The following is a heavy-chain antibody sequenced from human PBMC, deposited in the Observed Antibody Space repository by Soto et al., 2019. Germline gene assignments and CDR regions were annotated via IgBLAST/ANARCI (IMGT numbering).Heavy chain of an antibody. CDR2: IYYSGST. V-gene: IGHV4-31*03. D-gene: IGHD3-22*01. Sequence: QVQLQESGPGLVKPSQTLSLTCTVSGGSISSGGYYWSWIRQHPGKGLEWIGYIYYSGSTYYNPSLQSRVTRSVDTSKNQFSLKLSSVTAADTAVYYCASVYSSGYYHWFDPWGQGTLVTVSS. CDR1: GGSISSGGYY. CDR3: ASVYSSGYYHWFDP. J-gene: IGHJ5*02.